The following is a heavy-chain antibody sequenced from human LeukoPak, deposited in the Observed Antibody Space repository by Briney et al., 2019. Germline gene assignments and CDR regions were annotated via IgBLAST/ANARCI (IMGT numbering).Heavy chain of an antibody. CDR2: ISSSSSYI. Sequence: GSLRLSCAASGFTFSSYSMNWVRQAPGKGLEWVSSISSSSSYIYYADSVKGRFTISRDNAKNSLYLQMNSLRAEDTAVYYCARDRTGTLSRNDYWGQGTLVTVSS. CDR1: GFTFSSYS. J-gene: IGHJ4*02. V-gene: IGHV3-21*01. D-gene: IGHD3/OR15-3a*01. CDR3: ARDRTGTLSRNDY.